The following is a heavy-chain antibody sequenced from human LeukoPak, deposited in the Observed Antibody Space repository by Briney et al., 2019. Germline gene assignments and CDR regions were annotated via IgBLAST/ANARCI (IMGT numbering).Heavy chain of an antibody. D-gene: IGHD2-15*01. Sequence: ASVKVSCKASGYSFTSHYMHWVRQAPGQGLEWLGLINPTGSSTLYAQKFQGRVTITRNTSISTAYMELSSLRSEDTAVYYCARGGSEADYSGGRDYWGQGTLVTVSS. CDR3: ARGGSEADYSGGRDY. J-gene: IGHJ4*02. CDR1: GYSFTSHY. CDR2: INPTGSST. V-gene: IGHV1-46*01.